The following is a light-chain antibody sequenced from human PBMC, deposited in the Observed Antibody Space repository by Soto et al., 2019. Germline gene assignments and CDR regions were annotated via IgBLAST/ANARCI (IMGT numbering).Light chain of an antibody. CDR1: SSDVGVYDF. V-gene: IGLV2-14*01. CDR3: SSYTTSATRV. CDR2: EVS. Sequence: QSALTQPASVSGSPGQSITISCTGTSSDVGVYDFVSWYQQHPGKGPKLLIYEVSNRPSGVSNRFSGSKSGNTASLTISGLQSEDEADYYCSSYTTSATRVFGGGTKLTVL. J-gene: IGLJ3*02.